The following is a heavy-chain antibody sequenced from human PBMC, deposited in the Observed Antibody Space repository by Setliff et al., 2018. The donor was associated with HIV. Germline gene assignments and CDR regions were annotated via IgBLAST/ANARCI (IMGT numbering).Heavy chain of an antibody. CDR3: ARSLPAEYFHH. CDR2: INPSGGST. CDR1: GYTVTNYY. V-gene: IGHV1-46*01. D-gene: IGHD2-21*02. Sequence: ASVKVSCKASGYTVTNYYMHWVRQAPGQGLEWMGIINPSGGSTSYAQKFEGRVSMTRDTSTSTVYMELSSLRSEDTAVYYCARSLPAEYFHHWGQGTLVT. J-gene: IGHJ1*01.